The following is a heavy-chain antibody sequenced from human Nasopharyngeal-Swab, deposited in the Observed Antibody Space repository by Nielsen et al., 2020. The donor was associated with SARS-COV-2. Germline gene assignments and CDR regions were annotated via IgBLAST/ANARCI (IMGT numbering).Heavy chain of an antibody. D-gene: IGHD2-2*01. CDR2: IYWDDDK. CDR3: AHRRDCSSATCYATFDY. J-gene: IGHJ4*02. V-gene: IGHV2-5*02. CDR1: GFSLSTSVG. Sequence: SGPTLVQPTQTLTLTCTFSGFSLSTSVGVGWIRQPPGKALEWLALIYWDDDKRYSPSLKSRLTITKDTSKNQVVLTMTNMDPVDTATYYCAHRRDCSSATCYATFDYWGQGTLVTVSS.